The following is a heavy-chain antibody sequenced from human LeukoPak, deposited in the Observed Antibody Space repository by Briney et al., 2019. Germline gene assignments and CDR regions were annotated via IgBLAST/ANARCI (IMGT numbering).Heavy chain of an antibody. CDR3: ARDGLVPAAMYTDYFDY. D-gene: IGHD2-2*01. Sequence: RPSETLSLTCAVSGYSISSGYYWGWLRPPPGKGLEWIGSIYHSGSTYYNPSLKSRVTISVDTSKNQFSLKLSSVTAADTAVYYCARDGLVPAAMYTDYFDYWGQGTLVTVSS. CDR2: IYHSGST. J-gene: IGHJ4*02. V-gene: IGHV4-38-2*02. CDR1: GYSISSGYY.